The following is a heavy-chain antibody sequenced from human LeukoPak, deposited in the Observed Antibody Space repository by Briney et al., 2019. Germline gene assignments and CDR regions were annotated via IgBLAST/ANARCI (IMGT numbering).Heavy chain of an antibody. V-gene: IGHV3-21*01. D-gene: IGHD2-2*01. CDR3: ARAQVGTMPGYFDY. J-gene: IGHJ4*02. CDR2: ISSSSSYI. CDR1: GFTFSSYS. Sequence: AGGSLRLSCAASGFTFSSYSMNWVRQAPGKGLEWVSSISSSSSYIYYADSVKGRFTISRDNAKNSLYLQMNSLRAEDTAVYYRARAQVGTMPGYFDYWGQGTLVTVSS.